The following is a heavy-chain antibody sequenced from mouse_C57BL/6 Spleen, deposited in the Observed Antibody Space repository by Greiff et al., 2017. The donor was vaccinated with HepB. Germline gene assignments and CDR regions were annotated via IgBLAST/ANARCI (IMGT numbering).Heavy chain of an antibody. Sequence: QVQLQQSGAELAKPGASVKLSCKASGYTFTSYWMHWVKQRPGQGLEWIGYINPSSGYTKYNQKFKDKATLTADKSSSTAYMQLSSRPYEDAAVYYCARRDSNYAMDDWGQGTSVTVSS. V-gene: IGHV1-7*01. CDR1: GYTFTSYW. D-gene: IGHD2-5*01. J-gene: IGHJ4*01. CDR3: ARRDSNYAMDD. CDR2: INPSSGYT.